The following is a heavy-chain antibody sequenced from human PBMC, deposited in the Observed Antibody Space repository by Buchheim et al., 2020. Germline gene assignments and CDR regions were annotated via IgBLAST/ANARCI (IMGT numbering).Heavy chain of an antibody. J-gene: IGHJ6*02. D-gene: IGHD5-18*01. CDR3: ARRDGSAAMGPYYYYGMDV. V-gene: IGHV4-59*01. CDR2: IYYSGTT. Sequence: QVQLQESGPGLVKPSETLSLTCTVSGDSISSYYWSWIRQPPGKGLEWIGYIYYSGTTNYNPSLKSRVTISADTSKHQFSLKLGSVTAADTAVYYCARRDGSAAMGPYYYYGMDVWGQGTT. CDR1: GDSISSYY.